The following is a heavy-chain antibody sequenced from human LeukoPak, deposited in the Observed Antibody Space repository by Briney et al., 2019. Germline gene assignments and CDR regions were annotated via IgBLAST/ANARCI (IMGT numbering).Heavy chain of an antibody. CDR1: GGSISSGSYY. D-gene: IGHD2-21*01. V-gene: IGHV4-61*02. CDR3: ARHPRYSNLYFDY. J-gene: IGHJ4*02. CDR2: IYTSGST. Sequence: SETLSLTCTVSGGSISSGSYYWSWIRQPAGKGLEWIGRIYTSGSTNYNPSLKSRVTISVDTSKNQFSLKLSSVTAADTAVYYCARHPRYSNLYFDYWGQGTLVTVSS.